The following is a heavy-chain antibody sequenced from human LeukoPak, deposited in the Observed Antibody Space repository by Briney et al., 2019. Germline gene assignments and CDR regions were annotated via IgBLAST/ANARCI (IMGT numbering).Heavy chain of an antibody. CDR1: GGSISSSSYY. CDR2: IYYSGST. J-gene: IGHJ3*02. V-gene: IGHV4-39*01. Sequence: SETLSLTCTVSGGSISSSSYYWGWIRQPPGKGLEWIGSIYYSGSTYYNPSLKSRVTISVDTSKNQFPLKLSSVTAAVTAVYYCAGRPYYDILTGPDGAFDIWGQGTMVTVSS. CDR3: AGRPYYDILTGPDGAFDI. D-gene: IGHD3-9*01.